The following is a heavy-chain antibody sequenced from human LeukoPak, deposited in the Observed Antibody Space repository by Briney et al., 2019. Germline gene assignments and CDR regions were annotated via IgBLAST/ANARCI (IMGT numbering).Heavy chain of an antibody. CDR2: ISGSGGST. D-gene: IGHD2-15*01. V-gene: IGHV3-23*01. CDR1: GFTFSSYA. CDR3: AKTTAGVVAAKDY. Sequence: GGSLRLSCAASGFTFSSYAMSWVRQAPGKRLEWVSAISGSGGSTYYADSVKGRFTISRDNSKNTLYLQMNSLRAEDTAVYYCAKTTAGVVAAKDYWGQGTLVTVSS. J-gene: IGHJ4*02.